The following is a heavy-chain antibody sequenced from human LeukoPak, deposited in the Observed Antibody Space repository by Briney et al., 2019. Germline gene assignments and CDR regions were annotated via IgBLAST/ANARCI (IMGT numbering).Heavy chain of an antibody. J-gene: IGHJ4*02. CDR3: ATHLLYDFWSGYDS. Sequence: ASVKVSCRASGYTFTGYYIHWVRQAPGQGLEWMGCINPNSGGANYAQRFQGRVTMTGDTSISTVYMELSSLRSEDTAVYYCATHLLYDFWSGYDSWGQGTLVTVSS. CDR1: GYTFTGYY. V-gene: IGHV1-2*02. D-gene: IGHD3-3*01. CDR2: INPNSGGA.